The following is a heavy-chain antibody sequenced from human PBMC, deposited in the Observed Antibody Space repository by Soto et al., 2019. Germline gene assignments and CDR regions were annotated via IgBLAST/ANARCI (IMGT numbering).Heavy chain of an antibody. Sequence: VQLVQSGAEVKQPGSSVKVSCKASGGTFTTYSFSWVRQAPGQGLEWLGRIIPILDVANYAQKFQGRVTITADKSTCPDNMGLRSVEFEVTAVYYGGRGGGTSDDTFDIWGQGTMVAVSS. CDR1: GGTFTTYS. V-gene: IGHV1-69*02. CDR3: GRGGGTSDDTFDI. D-gene: IGHD3-16*01. CDR2: IIPILDVA. J-gene: IGHJ3*02.